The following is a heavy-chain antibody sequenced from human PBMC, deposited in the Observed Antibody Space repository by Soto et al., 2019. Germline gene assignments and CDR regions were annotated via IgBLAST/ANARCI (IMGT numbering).Heavy chain of an antibody. Sequence: GGSLRLSCAASGLTFSRHWMHWVRQVPGKGLVWVSRINNDGTTTANADFVKGRFTISRDNAKNTLYLQMDRLRADDTALYYCAAERAEARGFSYGRALDYWGQGALVTVSS. CDR3: AAERAEARGFSYGRALDY. CDR1: GLTFSRHW. V-gene: IGHV3-74*03. J-gene: IGHJ4*02. CDR2: INNDGTTT. D-gene: IGHD5-18*01.